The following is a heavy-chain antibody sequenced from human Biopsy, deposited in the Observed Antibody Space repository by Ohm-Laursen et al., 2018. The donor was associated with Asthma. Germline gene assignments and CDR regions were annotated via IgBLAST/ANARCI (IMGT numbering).Heavy chain of an antibody. CDR3: ARAVSSSSYWYFDL. Sequence: SETLSLTCIVSGDAMSTSGSHWGWIRQSPGKGLEWIGSIYYSGRTYYNPSLESRVTISADTSKNHFSLKVTSLTAADTAVYYCARAVSSSSYWYFDLWGRGDLVTVSS. CDR1: GDAMSTSGSH. V-gene: IGHV4-39*02. J-gene: IGHJ2*01. D-gene: IGHD6-6*01. CDR2: IYYSGRT.